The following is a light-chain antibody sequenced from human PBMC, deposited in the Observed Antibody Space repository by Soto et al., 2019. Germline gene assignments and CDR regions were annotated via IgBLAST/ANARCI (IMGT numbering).Light chain of an antibody. Sequence: IVMTQSPAPLSVSPGEGVTLSCRASENVGTNLAWYQQKPGQAPRLLIYGSSTRATGIPATLSGSGSGTEFTLTISSLQSEESAIYYCQQYNNWGLSFGGGTKVEIK. CDR1: ENVGTN. J-gene: IGKJ4*01. CDR2: GSS. V-gene: IGKV3D-15*01. CDR3: QQYNNWGLS.